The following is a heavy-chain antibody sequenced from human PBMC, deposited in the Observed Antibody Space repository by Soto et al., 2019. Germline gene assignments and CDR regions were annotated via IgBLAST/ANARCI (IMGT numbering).Heavy chain of an antibody. CDR2: IKQDGSEE. J-gene: IGHJ6*02. CDR1: GFTFSSYW. V-gene: IGHV3-7*01. CDR3: ARIAAGGLGLDV. Sequence: EVQLVESGGGLVQPGGSLRLSCVDSGFTFSSYWMSWVRQAPVKGLEWVGNIKQDGSEENYVDSVKGRFTISRDNAKNSMYLRKSSLRGEDRGVSDCARIAAGGLGLDVWGQGNTVDVSS. D-gene: IGHD6-13*01.